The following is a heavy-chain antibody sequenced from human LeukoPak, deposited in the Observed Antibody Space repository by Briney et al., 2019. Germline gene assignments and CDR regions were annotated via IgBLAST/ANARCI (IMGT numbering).Heavy chain of an antibody. V-gene: IGHV3-33*01. Sequence: GRSLRLSCAASGLTFSSYGMHWVRQAPGKGLEWVAVIWYDGSNKYYADSVKGRFTISRDNSKNTLYLQMNSLRAEDTAVYYCARDHYYDSSGYPYYFDYWGQGTLVTVSS. CDR3: ARDHYYDSSGYPYYFDY. J-gene: IGHJ4*02. CDR1: GLTFSSYG. CDR2: IWYDGSNK. D-gene: IGHD3-22*01.